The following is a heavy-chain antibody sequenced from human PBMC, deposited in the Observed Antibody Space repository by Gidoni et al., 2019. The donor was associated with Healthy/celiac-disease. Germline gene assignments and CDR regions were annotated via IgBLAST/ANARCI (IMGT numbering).Heavy chain of an antibody. J-gene: IGHJ6*02. CDR3: ARDLWFVRYDFWSGYQTGGMDV. D-gene: IGHD3-3*01. Sequence: QVQLVESGGGVVQPGRSLRLSCAASGFTFSSYGMRWVRQAPGKGLEWVAVIWYDGSNKYYADSVKGRFTISRDNSKNTLYLQMNSLRAEDTAVYYCARDLWFVRYDFWSGYQTGGMDVWGQGTTVTVSS. V-gene: IGHV3-33*01. CDR2: IWYDGSNK. CDR1: GFTFSSYG.